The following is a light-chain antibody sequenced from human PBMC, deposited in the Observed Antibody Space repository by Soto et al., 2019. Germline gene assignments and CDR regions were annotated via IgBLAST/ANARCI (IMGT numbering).Light chain of an antibody. Sequence: DIQMTQSPSSLSASVGDRVTITCRASQDIGPSLAWYQQKSGRVPELLIYSASTLQSGVPSRFSGSGSGADFSLTISGRQPEDAATYYCQKYDSGPLTFGGGTKVEI. CDR2: SAS. J-gene: IGKJ4*01. V-gene: IGKV1-27*01. CDR3: QKYDSGPLT. CDR1: QDIGPS.